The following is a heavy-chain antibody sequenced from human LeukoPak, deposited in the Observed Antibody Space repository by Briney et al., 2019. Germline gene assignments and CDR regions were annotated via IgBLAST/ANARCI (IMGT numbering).Heavy chain of an antibody. CDR1: GFTFSSYS. V-gene: IGHV3-21*01. CDR3: ARDQGITFGGGIDY. CDR2: ISSSSSYI. D-gene: IGHD3-16*01. J-gene: IGHJ4*02. Sequence: SGGSLRLSCAASGFTFSSYSMNWVRQAPGKGLEWGSSISSSSSYIYYADSVKGRFTISRDNAKNSLYLQMNSLRAEDTAVYYCARDQGITFGGGIDYWGQGTLVTVSS.